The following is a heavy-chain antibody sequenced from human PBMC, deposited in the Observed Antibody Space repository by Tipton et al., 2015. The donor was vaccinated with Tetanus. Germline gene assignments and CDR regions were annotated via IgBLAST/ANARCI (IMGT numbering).Heavy chain of an antibody. CDR3: ARIGWLRQNKPGCDI. CDR2: VHYTGKD. V-gene: IGHV4-59*13. Sequence: TLSLTCNVSGGSITSYYWSWIRQRPGRGLEWVGYVHYTGKDNYSPSLRSRVTLSVDTSKNQFSLKMNSVTAADTAVYYCARIGWLRQNKPGCDIWGQGTMVSVSS. J-gene: IGHJ3*02. CDR1: GGSITSYY. D-gene: IGHD5-12*01.